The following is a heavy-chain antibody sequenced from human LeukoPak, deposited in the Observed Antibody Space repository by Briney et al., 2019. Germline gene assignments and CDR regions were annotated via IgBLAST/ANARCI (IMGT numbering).Heavy chain of an antibody. J-gene: IGHJ4*02. CDR3: ARDYDYYDSSGYFLFDY. CDR2: ISSSSSTI. CDR1: GFTFSSYS. V-gene: IGHV3-48*04. Sequence: GGSLRLSCAASGFTFSSYSMNWVRQAPGKGLEWVSYISSSSSTIYYADSVKGRFTISRDNAKNSLYLQMNSLRAEDTAVYYCARDYDYYDSSGYFLFDYWGQGTLVTVSS. D-gene: IGHD3-22*01.